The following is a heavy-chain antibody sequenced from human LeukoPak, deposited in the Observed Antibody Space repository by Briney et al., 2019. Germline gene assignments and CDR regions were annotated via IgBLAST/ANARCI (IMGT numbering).Heavy chain of an antibody. CDR3: ARDQLGYYYGSGSYYNRRGDDY. J-gene: IGHJ4*02. CDR2: IKQDGSEK. Sequence: PGGSLSLSCAASGFTFSSYWMSWVRQAPGKGLEWVANIKQDGSEKYYVDSVKGRFTISRDNAKNSLYLQMNSLRAEDTAVYYCARDQLGYYYGSGSYYNRRGDDYWGQGTLVTVSS. V-gene: IGHV3-7*01. D-gene: IGHD3-10*01. CDR1: GFTFSSYW.